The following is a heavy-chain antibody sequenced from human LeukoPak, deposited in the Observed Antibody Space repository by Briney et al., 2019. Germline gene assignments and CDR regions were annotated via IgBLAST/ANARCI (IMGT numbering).Heavy chain of an antibody. D-gene: IGHD3-9*01. V-gene: IGHV3-7*03. CDR2: IKRDGSEE. Sequence: GGSLRLSCATSEFTFSSYWMHWLRQAPGKGLEWVANIKRDGSEEYYVDSVKGRFTISRDNAKNSLYLRMNSLRAEDTAVYHCARISETTGLDWGGNLDFWGRGTRVVVSA. J-gene: IGHJ4*02. CDR3: ARISETTGLDWGGNLDF. CDR1: EFTFSSYW.